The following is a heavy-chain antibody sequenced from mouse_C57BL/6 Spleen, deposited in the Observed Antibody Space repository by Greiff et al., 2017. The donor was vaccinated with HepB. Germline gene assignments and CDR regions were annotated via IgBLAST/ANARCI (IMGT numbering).Heavy chain of an antibody. Sequence: EVQVVESGGDLVKPGGSLKLSCAASGFTFSSYGMSWVRQTPDKRLEWVATISSGGSYTYYPDSVKGRFTISRDNAKNTLYLQMSSLKSEDTAMYYCARQRGSSPHYYAMDYWGQGTSVTVSS. CDR3: ARQRGSSPHYYAMDY. J-gene: IGHJ4*01. V-gene: IGHV5-6*01. CDR2: ISSGGSYT. D-gene: IGHD1-1*01. CDR1: GFTFSSYG.